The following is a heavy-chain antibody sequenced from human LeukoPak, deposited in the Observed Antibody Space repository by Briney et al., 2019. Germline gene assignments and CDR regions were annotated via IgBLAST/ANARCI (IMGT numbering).Heavy chain of an antibody. Sequence: GASVKASCKASGYTFTSYGISWVRQAPGQGLEWMGWISAYNGNTNYAQKLQGRVTMTTDTSTSTAYMELRSLRSDDTAVYYCARDWDIVAYYYYGMDVWGQGTTVTVSS. J-gene: IGHJ6*02. V-gene: IGHV1-18*01. CDR2: ISAYNGNT. D-gene: IGHD5-12*01. CDR1: GYTFTSYG. CDR3: ARDWDIVAYYYYGMDV.